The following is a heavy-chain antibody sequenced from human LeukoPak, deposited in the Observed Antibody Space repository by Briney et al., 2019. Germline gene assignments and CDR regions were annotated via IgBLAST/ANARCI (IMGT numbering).Heavy chain of an antibody. CDR2: IYYTGST. CDR1: GDSTINNY. D-gene: IGHD6-13*01. Sequence: SETLSLTCTVSGDSTINNYWTWIRQPPGRTLEWIGFIYYTGSTNYNPSLKSRVTMALDTSQRQFSLTLTSVTTADTAVYYCARQKPAPGTYYFDHWGHGTLVTVSS. CDR3: ARQKPAPGTYYFDH. J-gene: IGHJ4*01. V-gene: IGHV4-59*08.